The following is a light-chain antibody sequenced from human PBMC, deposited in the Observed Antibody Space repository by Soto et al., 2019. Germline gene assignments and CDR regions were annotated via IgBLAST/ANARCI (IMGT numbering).Light chain of an antibody. Sequence: AIRMTQSPSSFSESTGDRVTITCRASQGISSYLAWYQQKPGKAPKLLIYAASTLQSGVPSRFSGSGSGTDFTLTISCLQSEDFATYYCQQYYSYPLTFGGGTNVEIK. J-gene: IGKJ4*01. CDR2: AAS. CDR1: QGISSY. CDR3: QQYYSYPLT. V-gene: IGKV1-8*01.